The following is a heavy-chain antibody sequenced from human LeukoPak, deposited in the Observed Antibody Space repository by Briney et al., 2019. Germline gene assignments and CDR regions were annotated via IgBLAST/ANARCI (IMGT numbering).Heavy chain of an antibody. CDR1: GFTFSSYT. J-gene: IGHJ6*03. D-gene: IGHD2-15*01. Sequence: PGGSLRLSCAASGFTFSSYTMNWVRQAPGKGLEWVSSISSRSTYIFYADSMKGRFTISRDNSKNTLYLQMNSLRGEDTAVYYCAKDARRVRDIGVVFGRGRGYMDVWGKGTTATISS. CDR3: AKDARRVRDIGVVFGRGRGYMDV. V-gene: IGHV3-21*06. CDR2: ISSRSTYI.